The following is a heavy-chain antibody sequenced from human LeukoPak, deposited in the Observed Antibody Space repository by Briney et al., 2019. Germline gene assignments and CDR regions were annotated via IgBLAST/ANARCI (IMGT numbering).Heavy chain of an antibody. CDR3: ARGGSGYSRHYDAFDI. J-gene: IGHJ3*02. CDR2: ISSSSSYI. Sequence: GGSLRLSCAASGFTFSSYSMNWVRQAPGKGLEWVSSISSSSSYIYYADSVKGRFTISRDNAKNSLYLQMNSLRAEDTAVYYCARGGSGYSRHYDAFDIWGQGTMVTVSS. CDR1: GFTFSSYS. D-gene: IGHD3-22*01. V-gene: IGHV3-21*01.